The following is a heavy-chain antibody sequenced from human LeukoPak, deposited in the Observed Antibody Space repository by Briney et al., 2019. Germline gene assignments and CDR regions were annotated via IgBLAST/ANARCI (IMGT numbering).Heavy chain of an antibody. CDR2: INPSGSST. J-gene: IGHJ4*02. D-gene: IGHD3-22*01. CDR1: GYTFTNYY. V-gene: IGHV1-46*01. CDR3: ARVASYDSSAYYGY. Sequence: ASVKVSCKASGYTFTNYYMHWVRQAPGQGLEWMGIINPSGSSTRYAQKFQGRVTMTRDTSTNTVYMELSSLRSEDTAMYYCARVASYDSSAYYGYWGQGTLVTVSS.